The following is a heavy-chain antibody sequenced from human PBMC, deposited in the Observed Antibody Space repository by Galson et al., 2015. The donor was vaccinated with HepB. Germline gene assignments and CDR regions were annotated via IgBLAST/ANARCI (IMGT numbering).Heavy chain of an antibody. V-gene: IGHV4-39*07. CDR1: GGSISSSSYY. CDR3: ARSQYCSSTSCYFRGAYGMDV. Sequence: ETLSLTCTVSGGSISSSSYYWGWIRQPPGKGLEWIGSIYYSGSTYYNPSLKSRVTISVDTSKNQFSLKLRSVTAADTAVYYCARSQYCSSTSCYFRGAYGMDVWGQGTTVTVSS. CDR2: IYYSGST. J-gene: IGHJ6*02. D-gene: IGHD2-2*01.